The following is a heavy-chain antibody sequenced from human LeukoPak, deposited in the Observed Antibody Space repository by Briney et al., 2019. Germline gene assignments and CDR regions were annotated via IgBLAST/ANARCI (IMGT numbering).Heavy chain of an antibody. J-gene: IGHJ6*03. Sequence: ASVKVSCKASGYTFTSYDINWVRQATGQGLEWMGWMNPNSGNTGYAQKFQGRVTMTRNTSISTAYMELGSLRSEDTAVYYCARLLTGYYYYYYYMDVWGKGTRSPSP. CDR1: GYTFTSYD. D-gene: IGHD3-9*01. CDR3: ARLLTGYYYYYYYMDV. CDR2: MNPNSGNT. V-gene: IGHV1-8*01.